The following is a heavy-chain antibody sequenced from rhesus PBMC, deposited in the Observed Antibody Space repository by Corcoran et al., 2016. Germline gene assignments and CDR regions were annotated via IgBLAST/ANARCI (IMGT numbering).Heavy chain of an antibody. CDR2: IGGDSSYT. Sequence: EVQPVESGGVLVQPGGSLRLSCAASGFTLSGSEMHWVRQAPGTGLESVSVIGGDSSYTHYADSVKGRFTISRDNAKNSLSLQMNSLRAEDTAVYYCARGDYYYGLDSWGQGVVVTVSS. CDR1: GFTLSGSE. J-gene: IGHJ6*01. D-gene: IGHD3-34*01. CDR3: ARGDYYYGLDS. V-gene: IGHV3-115*02.